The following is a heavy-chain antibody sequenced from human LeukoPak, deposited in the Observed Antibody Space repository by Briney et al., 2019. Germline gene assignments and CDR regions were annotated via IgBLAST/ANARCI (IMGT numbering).Heavy chain of an antibody. Sequence: GGSLRLSCAASGFTFSSYEMNWVRQAPGKGLEGVSYISSSGSSSGRIIDYADSVKGRFTISRDNAKNSLYLQMNSLRAEDTAVYYCARLRGATVAHNWFDPWGQGTLVTVSS. CDR3: ARLRGATVAHNWFDP. J-gene: IGHJ5*02. D-gene: IGHD6-19*01. CDR1: GFTFSSYE. CDR2: ISSSGSSSGRII. V-gene: IGHV3-48*03.